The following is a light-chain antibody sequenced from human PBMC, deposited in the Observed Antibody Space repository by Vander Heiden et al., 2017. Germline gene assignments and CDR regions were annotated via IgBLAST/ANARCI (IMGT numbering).Light chain of an antibody. J-gene: IGKJ3*01. CDR3: QQYGSSAIFT. CDR2: GAS. V-gene: IGKV3-20*01. CDR1: QSVSSSY. Sequence: EIVLTQSPGTLSLSPGERATLSCRASQSVSSSYLAWYQQKPGQAPRLLIYGASSRATGIPDKYSGSGYGTDFTLTISRLEPEDFAVYYCQQYGSSAIFTFGHGTKVEIK.